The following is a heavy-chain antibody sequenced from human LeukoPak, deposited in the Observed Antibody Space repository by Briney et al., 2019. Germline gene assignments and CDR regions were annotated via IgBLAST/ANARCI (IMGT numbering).Heavy chain of an antibody. D-gene: IGHD2-2*01. J-gene: IGHJ4*01. V-gene: IGHV4-38-2*01. Sequence: SETLSLTCAVSGYSISSGYYWGWIRQPPGKGLEWIGTIYHSGSTYYNPSLKSRDTISLDTSKNQFSLKLTSVTAADTAVYYCARGRQLNDYWGQGTLVTVSS. CDR1: GYSISSGYY. CDR2: IYHSGST. CDR3: ARGRQLNDY.